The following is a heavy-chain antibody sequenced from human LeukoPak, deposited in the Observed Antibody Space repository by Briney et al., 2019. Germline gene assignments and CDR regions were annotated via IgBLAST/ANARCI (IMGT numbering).Heavy chain of an antibody. V-gene: IGHV3-21*01. CDR3: ARDLGAYCSSTSCYNWFDP. D-gene: IGHD2-2*01. Sequence: AGGSLRLSCAASGFTFSSYSMNWVRQAPGKGLEWVSSISSSSSYIYYADSVKGRFTISRDNAKNSLYLQMNSLRAEDTAVYYCARDLGAYCSSTSCYNWFDPWGQGTLVTVSS. CDR1: GFTFSSYS. J-gene: IGHJ5*02. CDR2: ISSSSSYI.